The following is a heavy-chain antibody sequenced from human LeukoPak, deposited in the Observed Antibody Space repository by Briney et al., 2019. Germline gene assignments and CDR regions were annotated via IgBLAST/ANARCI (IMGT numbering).Heavy chain of an antibody. CDR2: INAGNGNT. CDR1: GYTFTSYD. J-gene: IGHJ4*02. Sequence: RASVKVSCKASGYTFTSYDMNWVRQATGQGLEWMGWINAGNGNTKYSQEFQGRVTITRDTSASTAYMELSSLRSEDMAVYYCAREAYSSGWYDYWGQGTLVTVSS. CDR3: AREAYSSGWYDY. V-gene: IGHV1-3*03. D-gene: IGHD6-19*01.